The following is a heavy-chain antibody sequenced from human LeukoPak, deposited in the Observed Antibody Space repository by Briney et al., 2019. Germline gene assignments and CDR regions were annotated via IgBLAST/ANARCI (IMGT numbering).Heavy chain of an antibody. D-gene: IGHD5-18*01. Sequence: PSQTLSLTCTVSGGSISSGGYYWSWIRQHPGKGVEWNGYIYYSGSTYYNPSLKSRVTISVDTSKNQFSLKLSSVTAADTAVYYCARERSTQLWFFDYWGQGTLVTVSS. CDR3: ARERSTQLWFFDY. CDR1: GGSISSGGYY. CDR2: IYYSGST. J-gene: IGHJ4*02. V-gene: IGHV4-31*03.